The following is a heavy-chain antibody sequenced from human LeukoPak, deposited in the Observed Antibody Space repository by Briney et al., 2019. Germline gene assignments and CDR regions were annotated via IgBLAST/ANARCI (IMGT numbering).Heavy chain of an antibody. CDR1: GYTFTSYD. D-gene: IGHD2-2*01. Sequence: GASVKVSCKASGYTFTSYDINWVRQATGQGLEWMGWMNPNSGNTGYAQKFQGRVTMTRNTSISTAYMELSSLRSEDTAVYYCARVKQYQLLWAWYFDYWGQGTLVTVSS. V-gene: IGHV1-8*01. CDR2: MNPNSGNT. CDR3: ARVKQYQLLWAWYFDY. J-gene: IGHJ4*02.